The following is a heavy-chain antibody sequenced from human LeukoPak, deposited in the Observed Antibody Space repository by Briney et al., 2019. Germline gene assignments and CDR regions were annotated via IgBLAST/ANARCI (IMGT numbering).Heavy chain of an antibody. CDR3: ARRAGAYSHPYDY. Sequence: GGSLRLSCTVSGFTVSTSSMSWVRQAPGKGLEWVSFIYSDNTHYSDSVKGRFTISRDNSKNTLYLQMNSLRAEDTAVYYCARRAGAYSHPYDYWGQGTLVTVSS. CDR2: IYSDNT. V-gene: IGHV3-53*01. D-gene: IGHD4/OR15-4a*01. J-gene: IGHJ4*02. CDR1: GFTVSTSS.